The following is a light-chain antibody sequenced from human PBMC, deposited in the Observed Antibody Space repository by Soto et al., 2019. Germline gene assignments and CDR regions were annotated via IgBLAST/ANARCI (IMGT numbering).Light chain of an antibody. CDR2: STS. CDR1: SSNIGSNT. Sequence: QSVLTQPPSASGTPGQIVAISCSGSSSNIGSNTVTWYQQLPGTAPKLLIYSTSQRSSGVPGRFSGSKPGASASLSISGLQSEDEADHYCAAWDDRLDVYVFGTGTKVTVL. CDR3: AAWDDRLDVYV. J-gene: IGLJ1*01. V-gene: IGLV1-44*01.